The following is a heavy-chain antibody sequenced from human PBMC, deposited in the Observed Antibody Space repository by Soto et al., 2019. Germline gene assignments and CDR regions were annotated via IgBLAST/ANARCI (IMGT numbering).Heavy chain of an antibody. CDR2: ISSSGSTI. CDR3: ARDLSVVVPAAIRPWFAAALGGGGGMDV. Sequence: QVQLVESGGGLVKPGGSLRLSCAASGFTFSDYYMSWIRQAPGKGLEWVSYISSSGSTIYYADSVKGRFTISRDNAKNSLYLQMNSLRAKDPAVYYWARDLSVVVPAAIRPWFAAALGGGGGMDVWGQGTTVTVSS. D-gene: IGHD2-2*01. J-gene: IGHJ6*02. CDR1: GFTFSDYY. V-gene: IGHV3-11*01.